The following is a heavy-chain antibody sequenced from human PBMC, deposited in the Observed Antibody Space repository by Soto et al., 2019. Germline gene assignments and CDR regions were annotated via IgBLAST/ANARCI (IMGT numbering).Heavy chain of an antibody. V-gene: IGHV3-23*01. D-gene: IGHD2-2*01. Sequence: GGSLRLSCAASGFTFSSYAMSWVRQAPGKGLEWVSAISGSGGSTYYADSVKGRFTISRDNSKNTLYLQMNSLRAEDTAVYYCAKGGLRYCSRTSCYLYYYMDVWGKGTTVTVAS. J-gene: IGHJ6*03. CDR1: GFTFSSYA. CDR3: AKGGLRYCSRTSCYLYYYMDV. CDR2: ISGSGGST.